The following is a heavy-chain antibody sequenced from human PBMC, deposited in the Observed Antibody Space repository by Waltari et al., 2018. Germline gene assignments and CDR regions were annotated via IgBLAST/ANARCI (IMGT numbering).Heavy chain of an antibody. V-gene: IGHV1-2*05. J-gene: IGHJ3*02. D-gene: IGHD2-2*01. CDR1: GFKFIDYF. CDR2: SNSRNGGT. CDR3: AIVILPAALGAFDI. Sequence: QVQLVQSGAEVKKPGASVTVSCKASGFKFIDYFIHWVRQAPGQGLEGRGRSNSRNGGTDYAQHFQGRVSMTRDTSISTAYMDLSRLTYDDTGLYFGAIVILPAALGAFDIWGQGTMVTVSS.